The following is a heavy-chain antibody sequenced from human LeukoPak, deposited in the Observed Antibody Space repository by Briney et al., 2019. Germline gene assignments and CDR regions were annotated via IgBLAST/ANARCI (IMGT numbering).Heavy chain of an antibody. V-gene: IGHV3-30-3*01. CDR3: ARNAYDFWSGYTTDAFDI. J-gene: IGHJ3*02. CDR2: ISYDGSNK. D-gene: IGHD3-3*01. Sequence: PGGSLRLSCAASGFTFSSYAVHCVRQAPGKGLEWVAVISYDGSNKYYADSVKGRFTISRDNSKNTLYLQMNSLRAEDTAVYYCARNAYDFWSGYTTDAFDIWGQGTMVTVSS. CDR1: GFTFSSYA.